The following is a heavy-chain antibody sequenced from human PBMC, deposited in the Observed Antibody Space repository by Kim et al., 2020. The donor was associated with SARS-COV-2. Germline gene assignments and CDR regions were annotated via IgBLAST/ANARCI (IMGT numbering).Heavy chain of an antibody. J-gene: IGHJ6*02. V-gene: IGHV3-48*02. CDR2: ISSNSRNI. Sequence: GGSLRLSCAASGFTFSSYSMNWVRLAPGKGLEWVSNISSNSRNIYYAESVKGRFTIFRDNARNSLYLQMNSLRDEDTALYYCARDFTADSSSWSIGMDVWGQGTTVTVSS. D-gene: IGHD6-13*01. CDR3: ARDFTADSSSWSIGMDV. CDR1: GFTFSSYS.